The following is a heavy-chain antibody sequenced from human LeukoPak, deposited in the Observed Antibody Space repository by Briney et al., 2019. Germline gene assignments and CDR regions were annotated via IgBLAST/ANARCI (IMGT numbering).Heavy chain of an antibody. Sequence: SQTLSLTCTVSGGSISSGGYYWGWIRQPPGKGLEWIGSIYYSGSTYYNPSLKSRVTISVDTSKNQFSLKLSSVTAADTAVYYCARRYYDSSGYFDYWGQGTLVTVSS. J-gene: IGHJ4*02. CDR1: GGSISSGGYY. V-gene: IGHV4-39*01. CDR2: IYYSGST. D-gene: IGHD3-22*01. CDR3: ARRYYDSSGYFDY.